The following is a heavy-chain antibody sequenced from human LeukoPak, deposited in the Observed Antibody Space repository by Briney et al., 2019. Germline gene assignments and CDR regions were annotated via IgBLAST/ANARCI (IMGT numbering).Heavy chain of an antibody. CDR3: AGTRPLGYSYGRNHYYSDY. J-gene: IGHJ4*02. CDR1: GGTFSSYA. V-gene: IGHV1-69*06. D-gene: IGHD5-18*01. Sequence: ASVKVSCKASGGTFSSYAISWVRQAPGQGLEWMGGIIPIFGTANYAQKFQGRVTITADKSTSTAYMELSSLRSEDTAVYYCAGTRPLGYSYGRNHYYSDYWGQGTLVTVSS. CDR2: IIPIFGTA.